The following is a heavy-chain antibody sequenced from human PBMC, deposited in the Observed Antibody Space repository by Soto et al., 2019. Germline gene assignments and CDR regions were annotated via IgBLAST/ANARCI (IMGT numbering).Heavy chain of an antibody. CDR3: ARDHKWDGMDV. D-gene: IGHD1-26*01. J-gene: IGHJ6*02. CDR1: GGLFSGYY. CDR2: INYSGTT. V-gene: IGHV4-59*06. Sequence: SETLSLTCAVHGGLFSGYYWTWIRQPPGKGLEWIGYINYSGTTYYNPSLRSRITMSVDTSKNQFSLNLSSVTAADTAVYYCARDHKWDGMDVWGQGTTVTVSS.